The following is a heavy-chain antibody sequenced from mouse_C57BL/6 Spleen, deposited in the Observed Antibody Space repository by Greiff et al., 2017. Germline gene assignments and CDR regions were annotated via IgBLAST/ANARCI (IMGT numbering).Heavy chain of an antibody. V-gene: IGHV5-17*01. CDR2: ISSGSSTI. CDR3: ARSDGYYDAMDY. J-gene: IGHJ4*01. D-gene: IGHD2-3*01. Sequence: EVKLVESGGGLVKPGGSLKLSCAASGFTFSDYGMHWVCQAPEKGLEWVAYISSGSSTIYYADTVKGRFTISRDNAKNTLFLQMTSLRSEDTAMYYCARSDGYYDAMDYWGQGTSVTVSS. CDR1: GFTFSDYG.